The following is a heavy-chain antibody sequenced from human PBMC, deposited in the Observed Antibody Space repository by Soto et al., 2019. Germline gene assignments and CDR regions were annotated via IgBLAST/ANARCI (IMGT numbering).Heavy chain of an antibody. J-gene: IGHJ4*02. D-gene: IGHD3-22*01. CDR1: GFTFSSYA. V-gene: IGHV3-23*01. CDR2: ISGSGGST. CDR3: AKDTDSSGYYYVVLGYFDY. Sequence: GSLRLSCAASGFTFSSYAMSWVRQAPGKGLEWVSAISGSGGSTYYADSVKGRFTISRDNSKNTLYLQMNSLRAEDTAVYYCAKDTDSSGYYYVVLGYFDYWGQGTLVTVSS.